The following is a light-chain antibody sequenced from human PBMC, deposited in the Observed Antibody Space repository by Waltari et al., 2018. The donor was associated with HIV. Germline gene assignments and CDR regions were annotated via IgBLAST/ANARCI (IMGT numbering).Light chain of an antibody. CDR3: KSKTSSSTHCV. Sequence: QSALTQPASVSGSPGQSITISCTGTSSDVGGYNSVDWYQQHPGKAPKLIIYDVSNRPSGVPYRFSGSKSGNTASLTISGLQAEDEADYYGKSKTSSSTHCVFGTGTKVTVL. J-gene: IGLJ1*01. CDR2: DVS. CDR1: SSDVGGYNS. V-gene: IGLV2-14*03.